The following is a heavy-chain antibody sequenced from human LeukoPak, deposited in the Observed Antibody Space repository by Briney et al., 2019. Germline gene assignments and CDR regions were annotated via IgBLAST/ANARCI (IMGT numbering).Heavy chain of an antibody. Sequence: GGSLRLSCAASGFTFSSYEMNWVRQAPGKGLEWVSYISSSGSTVYYADSVKGRFTISRDNAKNSLYLQMNSLRAEDTAVYYCARGLWLRSRQPFDYWGQGTLVTVSS. D-gene: IGHD5-12*01. CDR3: ARGLWLRSRQPFDY. CDR2: ISSSGSTV. CDR1: GFTFSSYE. J-gene: IGHJ4*02. V-gene: IGHV3-48*03.